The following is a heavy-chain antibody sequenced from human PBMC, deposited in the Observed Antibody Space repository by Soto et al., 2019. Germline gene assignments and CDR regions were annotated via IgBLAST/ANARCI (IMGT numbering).Heavy chain of an antibody. CDR3: ARGGITIFGVSRGWFDP. J-gene: IGHJ5*02. D-gene: IGHD3-3*01. CDR1: RGSISSGGYS. V-gene: IGHV4-30-2*01. Sequence: SETLSLRWGVSRGSISSGGYSWIWIRQPRGNGREWIGYICHSGSTYYNPSLKSRVTISVDRSKNQFSLKLSSVTAAETAVYYCARGGITIFGVSRGWFDPWGQGPLVTVSS. CDR2: ICHSGST.